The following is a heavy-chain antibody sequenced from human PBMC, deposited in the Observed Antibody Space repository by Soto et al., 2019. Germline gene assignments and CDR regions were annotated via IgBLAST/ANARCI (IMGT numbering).Heavy chain of an antibody. J-gene: IGHJ3*02. V-gene: IGHV3-33*01. CDR2: IWYDGSNK. CDR1: GFTFSSYG. Sequence: GGSLRLSCAASGFTFSSYGMHWVRQAPGKGLEWVAVIWYDGSNKYYADSVKGRFTISRDNSKNTLYLQMNSLRAEDTAVYYCARGLRYFDWSRHPFDIWGQGTMVTVSS. D-gene: IGHD3-9*01. CDR3: ARGLRYFDWSRHPFDI.